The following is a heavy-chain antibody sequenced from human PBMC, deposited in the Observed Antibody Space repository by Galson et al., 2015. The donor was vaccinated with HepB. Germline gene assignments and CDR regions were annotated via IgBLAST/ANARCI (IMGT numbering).Heavy chain of an antibody. D-gene: IGHD4-23*01. V-gene: IGHV4-4*08. J-gene: IGHJ4*02. CDR1: GSFISYSY. CDR3: ARVPLDYSGDPDY. Sequence: ATLSPTSTVSGSFISYSYRRWILAPPGEQQGWGGFNYMSGSTNYKHPLRSRVTISVDTSKNQFSLKLSSVTAADTAVYYCARVPLDYSGDPDYWGQGTLVTVSS. CDR2: NYMSGST.